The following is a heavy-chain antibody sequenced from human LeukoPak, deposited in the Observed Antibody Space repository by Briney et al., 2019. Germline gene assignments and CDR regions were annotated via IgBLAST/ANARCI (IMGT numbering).Heavy chain of an antibody. Sequence: SETLSLTCTVSAYSISSGYYWGWIRQPPGKGLEWIGSIYHSGSTYYNPSLKSRVTISVDTSKNQFSLKLSSVTAADTAVYYCARHIAVRYNWFDPWGQGTLDTVSS. CDR3: ARHIAVRYNWFDP. D-gene: IGHD2-21*01. CDR1: AYSISSGYY. CDR2: IYHSGST. J-gene: IGHJ5*02. V-gene: IGHV4-38-2*02.